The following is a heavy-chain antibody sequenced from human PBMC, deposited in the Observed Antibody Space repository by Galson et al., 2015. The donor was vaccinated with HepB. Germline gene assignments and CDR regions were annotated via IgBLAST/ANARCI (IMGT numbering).Heavy chain of an antibody. CDR2: IYPGDSDT. Sequence: SGAEVKKPGESLKISCKGSGYSFTSYWIGWVRQMPGKGLEWMGIIYPGDSDTRYSPSFQGQVTISADKSISTAYLQWSSLKASDTAMYYCARVLAAAGTAAYFDLWGRGTLVTVSS. CDR1: GYSFTSYW. D-gene: IGHD6-13*01. J-gene: IGHJ2*01. V-gene: IGHV5-51*03. CDR3: ARVLAAAGTAAYFDL.